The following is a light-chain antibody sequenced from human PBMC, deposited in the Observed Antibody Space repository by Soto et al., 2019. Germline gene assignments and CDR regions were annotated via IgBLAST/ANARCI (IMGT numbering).Light chain of an antibody. V-gene: IGKV1-27*01. CDR3: QKFNSAPWT. CDR2: AAS. J-gene: IGKJ1*01. Sequence: DIQMTQSPSSLSASVGDRVTITCRASHGISNYLAWYQQKPGKVPKLLIYAASTLQSGVTSRFSGSGSGTDFTLTISSLQPEDVATYYCQKFNSAPWTFGQGTKVQIK. CDR1: HGISNY.